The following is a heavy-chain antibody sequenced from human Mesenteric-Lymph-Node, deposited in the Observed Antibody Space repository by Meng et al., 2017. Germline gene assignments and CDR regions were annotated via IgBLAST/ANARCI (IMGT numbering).Heavy chain of an antibody. Sequence: QVQAQESGPGLVKPSGTLSLTWTVSGDSISSDIWWSWVRQPPGKGLEWIGEVYHRGDTNYNPSLKSRVVISVDRSKNQFSLNLSSVTAADTAVYFCARTNYGDYNWFDPWGQGTLVTVSS. CDR2: VYHRGDT. V-gene: IGHV4-4*02. D-gene: IGHD4-17*01. CDR1: GDSISSDIW. J-gene: IGHJ5*02. CDR3: ARTNYGDYNWFDP.